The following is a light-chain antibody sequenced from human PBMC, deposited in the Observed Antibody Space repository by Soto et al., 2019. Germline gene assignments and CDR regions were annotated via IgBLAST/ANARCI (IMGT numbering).Light chain of an antibody. CDR2: DAS. V-gene: IGKV1-5*01. CDR3: QQYNGYSTWT. CDR1: QSISKW. Sequence: DMQLTQSPSTLSASVGDRVTIACRASQSISKWLAWYQQKPGKAPKVLIWDASILHSGVPSRFSGSGSGTEFTLTISSLQPDDFATYYCQQYNGYSTWTFGQGTKVEIK. J-gene: IGKJ1*01.